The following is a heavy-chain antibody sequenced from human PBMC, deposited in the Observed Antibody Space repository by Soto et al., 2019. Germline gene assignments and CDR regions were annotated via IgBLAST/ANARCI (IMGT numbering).Heavy chain of an antibody. Sequence: QVQLVQSGAEVKKPGASVKVSCKASGYTFTDYYMHWVRQAPGQGLEWMGWINPNSGGTNYAQKFQGRVTMTRDTSISTADMEVSRLRSDDTAVYYCARVPYSSGWYPYFQHRGQGTLVTVSS. CDR1: GYTFTDYY. J-gene: IGHJ1*01. CDR3: ARVPYSSGWYPYFQH. CDR2: INPNSGGT. V-gene: IGHV1-2*02. D-gene: IGHD6-19*01.